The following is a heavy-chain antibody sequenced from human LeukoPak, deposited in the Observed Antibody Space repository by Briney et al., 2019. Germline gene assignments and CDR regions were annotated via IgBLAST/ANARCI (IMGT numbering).Heavy chain of an antibody. J-gene: IGHJ4*02. Sequence: GGSLRLSCAASGFTFRSYGMHWVRQAPGKGLEWVAFIRYDGSNKYYADSVKGRFTISRDNSKNTLYLQMNSLRAEDTAVYYCAKSASTIFGVVIPYYFDYWGQGTLVTVSS. V-gene: IGHV3-30*02. CDR2: IRYDGSNK. D-gene: IGHD3-3*01. CDR3: AKSASTIFGVVIPYYFDY. CDR1: GFTFRSYG.